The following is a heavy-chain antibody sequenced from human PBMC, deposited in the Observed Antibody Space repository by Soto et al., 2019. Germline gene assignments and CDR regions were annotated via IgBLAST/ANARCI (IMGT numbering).Heavy chain of an antibody. CDR2: IKEDGSEI. V-gene: IGHV3-7*01. Sequence: GGSLRLSCVGSGFTFSNFWMSWVRQAPGKGLEWVASIKEDGSEIYYLHSVRGRFSISRDSAGNALHLTMNYLSAEDTGVYFCARDIGFDYVNWGQGTLVTVSS. D-gene: IGHD3-16*01. CDR1: GFTFSNFW. CDR3: ARDIGFDYVN. J-gene: IGHJ4*02.